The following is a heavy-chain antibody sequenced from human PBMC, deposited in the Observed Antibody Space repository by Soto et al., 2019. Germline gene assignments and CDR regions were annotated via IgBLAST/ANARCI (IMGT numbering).Heavy chain of an antibody. CDR3: ARVRRTTLTTSYNLFDS. CDR1: GGSFSGYY. D-gene: IGHD4-17*01. J-gene: IGHJ5*01. V-gene: IGHV4-34*01. Sequence: QVQLQQWGAGLLKPSETLSLTCAVYGGSFSGYYWSWIRQPPGKGLEWIGEINHSGSTNYNPSLQRRVPILVDTSKHQFSLELSSVPAADTAVYYYARVRRTTLTTSYNLFDSWGQGTLVTVSS. CDR2: INHSGST.